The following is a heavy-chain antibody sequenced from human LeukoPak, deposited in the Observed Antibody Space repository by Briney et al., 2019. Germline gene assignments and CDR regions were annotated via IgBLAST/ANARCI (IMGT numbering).Heavy chain of an antibody. D-gene: IGHD3-22*01. CDR2: VSYLGDDQ. Sequence: GRSLRLSCAASGFXFSSYGIHWVRQSPGKGLEWVAVVSYLGDDQFYAESVKGRFTISRDNSKKTVFLQMNSLRGEDTAVYYCAKDRSSGPHYYYGMDVWGRGTTVIVSS. CDR1: GFXFSSYG. J-gene: IGHJ6*02. CDR3: AKDRSSGPHYYYGMDV. V-gene: IGHV3-30*18.